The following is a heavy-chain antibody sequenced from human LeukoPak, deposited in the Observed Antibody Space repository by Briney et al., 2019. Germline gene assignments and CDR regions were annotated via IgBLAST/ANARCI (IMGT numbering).Heavy chain of an antibody. CDR2: IYYSGST. CDR3: ARGGGYSGYDFGY. V-gene: IGHV4-59*01. Sequence: PSETLSLTCTVSGGSISSYYWSWIRQPPGKGLEWIGYIYYSGSTNYNPSLKSQVTISVDTSKNQFSLNLSSVTAADTAVYYCARGGGYSGYDFGYWGQGTLVTVSS. J-gene: IGHJ4*02. CDR1: GGSISSYY. D-gene: IGHD5-12*01.